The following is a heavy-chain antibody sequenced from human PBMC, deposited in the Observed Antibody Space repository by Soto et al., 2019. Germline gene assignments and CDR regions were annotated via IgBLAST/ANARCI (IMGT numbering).Heavy chain of an antibody. CDR3: ARGDFYGSGSYYRDY. V-gene: IGHV1-2*02. J-gene: IGHJ4*02. CDR1: GYTFTDYY. CDR2: INPNNGGT. D-gene: IGHD3-10*01. Sequence: QVQLVQSGAEVKKPGASVKVSCKTSGYTFTDYYLHWVRQAPGQGLEWMGWINPNNGGTNYAQKFQGRVTMTRDTSVSTAYMELSRLRSDDTAVYYCARGDFYGSGSYYRDYWGQGTLVTVSS.